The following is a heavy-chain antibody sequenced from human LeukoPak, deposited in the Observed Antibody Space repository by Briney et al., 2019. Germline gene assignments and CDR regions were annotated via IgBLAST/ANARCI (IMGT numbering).Heavy chain of an antibody. D-gene: IGHD3-16*01. CDR2: IHPDDSDT. Sequence: GESLKISCKASGFIFSNYWIARVRQKPGKGLEWMGIIHPDDSDTRYSPSFQGQVTISADKSTTTVYLQWRSLKASDTAMYYCTRGEGWLDPWGQGTLVTVSS. V-gene: IGHV5-51*01. J-gene: IGHJ5*02. CDR1: GFIFSNYW. CDR3: TRGEGWLDP.